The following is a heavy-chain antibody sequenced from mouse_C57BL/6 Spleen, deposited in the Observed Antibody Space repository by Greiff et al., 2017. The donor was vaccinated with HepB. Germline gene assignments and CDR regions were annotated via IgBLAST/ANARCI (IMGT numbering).Heavy chain of an antibody. CDR2: IHPNSGST. V-gene: IGHV1-64*01. CDR3: ARVGSSHWYFDV. J-gene: IGHJ1*03. D-gene: IGHD1-1*01. CDR1: GYTFTSYW. Sequence: VQLQQPGAELVKPGASVKLSCKASGYTFTSYWMHWVKQRPGQGLEWIGMIHPNSGSTNYNEKFKSKATLTVDKSSSTAYMQLSSLTSEDSAVYYCARVGSSHWYFDVWGTGTTVTVSS.